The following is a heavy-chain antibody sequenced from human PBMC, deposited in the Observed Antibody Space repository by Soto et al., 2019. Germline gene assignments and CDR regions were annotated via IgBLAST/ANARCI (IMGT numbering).Heavy chain of an antibody. Sequence: PGESLTISCKASGFSFTHYWIAWVRQMPGKGLEWMGIIYADDSDTRYSPSFQGQVTISADRSITTAYLQWSSLKASDTAMYYCARSGKSPKRYFDYWGQGAMVTVSS. CDR3: ARSGKSPKRYFDY. D-gene: IGHD1-20*01. CDR1: GFSFTHYW. CDR2: IYADDSDT. V-gene: IGHV5-51*01. J-gene: IGHJ4*02.